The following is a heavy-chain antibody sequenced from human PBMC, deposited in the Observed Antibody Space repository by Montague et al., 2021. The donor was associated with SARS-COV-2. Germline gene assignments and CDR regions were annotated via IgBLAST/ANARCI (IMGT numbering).Heavy chain of an antibody. CDR2: IDWDDDK. J-gene: IGHJ6*02. D-gene: IGHD2-15*01. V-gene: IGHV2-70*11. CDR1: GVSLNTRSVC. CDR3: TCSPYDCCYRNAFDV. Sequence: PALVKPTQTLTLTCTLSGVSLNTRSVCVRWIRQPPGKALEWLARIDWDDDKYYNPFLKTRLTITKDTSKNHVVLTMTNMDPVDTVTYYCTCSPYDCCYRNAFDVWGQGTTVTVSS.